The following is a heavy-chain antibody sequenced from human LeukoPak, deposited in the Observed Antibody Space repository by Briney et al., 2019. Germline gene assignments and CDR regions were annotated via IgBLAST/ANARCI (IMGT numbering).Heavy chain of an antibody. D-gene: IGHD4-17*01. V-gene: IGHV4-59*12. J-gene: IGHJ5*02. CDR1: GGSISSYY. CDR2: IYYSGST. CDR3: ARVATVTTHWFDP. Sequence: PSETLSLTCTVSGGSISSYYWSWIRQPPGKGLEWIGYIYYSGSTNYNPSLKSRVTISVDTSKNQFSLKLSSVTAADTAVYYCARVATVTTHWFDPWGQGTLVTVSS.